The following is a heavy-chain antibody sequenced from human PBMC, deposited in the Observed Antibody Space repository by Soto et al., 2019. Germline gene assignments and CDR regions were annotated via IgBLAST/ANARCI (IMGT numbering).Heavy chain of an antibody. CDR3: AREGGDYGPLHYYYGMDV. D-gene: IGHD4-17*01. V-gene: IGHV5-51*01. J-gene: IGHJ6*02. Sequence: GESLKISCMGSGYPVSTWHNFTSYWIAWVRQIPGEGLEWMGIIYPGDSDTRYSPSFQGQVTISADKSINSVYLQWSSLKASDTAMYYCAREGGDYGPLHYYYGMDVWGQGTTVTVSS. CDR1: GYPVSTWHNFTSYW. CDR2: IYPGDSDT.